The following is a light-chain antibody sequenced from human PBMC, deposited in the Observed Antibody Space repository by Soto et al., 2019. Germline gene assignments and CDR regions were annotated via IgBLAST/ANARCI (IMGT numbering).Light chain of an antibody. J-gene: IGKJ1*01. V-gene: IGKV1-39*01. CDR1: QSISSY. Sequence: DIQMTQSPSSLSASVGSRLTITCRASQSISSYLNWYQQRPGKDPKVLIYGASTLQSGVPSRFSGSGSGTEFTLTISSLQTEDFATYYCQQSYSTPYTFGQGTKV. CDR2: GAS. CDR3: QQSYSTPYT.